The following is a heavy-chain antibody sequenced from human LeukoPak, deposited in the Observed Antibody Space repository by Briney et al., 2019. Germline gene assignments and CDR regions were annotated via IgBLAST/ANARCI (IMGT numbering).Heavy chain of an antibody. CDR2: ISSSSSYI. CDR3: ASRDGYNWSY. CDR1: GFTFSSYS. D-gene: IGHD5-24*01. V-gene: IGHV3-21*01. J-gene: IGHJ4*02. Sequence: GGSLRLSCAASGFTFSSYSMNWVRQAPGQGLEWVSSISSSSSYIYYADSVKGRFTISRDNAKNSLYLQMNSLRAEDTAVYYCASRDGYNWSYWGQGTLVTVSS.